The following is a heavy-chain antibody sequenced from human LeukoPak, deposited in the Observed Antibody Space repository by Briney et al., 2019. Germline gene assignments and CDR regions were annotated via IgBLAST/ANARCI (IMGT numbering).Heavy chain of an antibody. CDR1: GLTFSSYA. Sequence: GGSLRLSCAASGLTFSSYAMHWVRQAPGKGLEWVAVISYDGSNKYYADSVKGRFTISRDNSKNTLYLQMNSLRAEDTAVYYCARGKTSGSYLYYFDYWGQGTLVTVSP. V-gene: IGHV3-30-3*01. CDR2: ISYDGSNK. J-gene: IGHJ4*02. CDR3: ARGKTSGSYLYYFDY. D-gene: IGHD1-26*01.